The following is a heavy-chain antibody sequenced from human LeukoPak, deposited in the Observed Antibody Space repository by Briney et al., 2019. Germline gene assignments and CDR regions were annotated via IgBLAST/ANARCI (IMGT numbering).Heavy chain of an antibody. CDR2: IKTNIDGDIT. CDR3: VGGPARIRY. V-gene: IGHV3-15*01. J-gene: IGHJ4*02. D-gene: IGHD3-16*01. Sequence: RGGSLRLTCIVSGFTFSNAWVSWIRQAPGKGLERIGRIKTNIDGDITDYASPVASIFTISRENSNITLTQQMNSLKPEDKALDYCVGGPARIRYWGQGTLVTVSS. CDR1: GFTFSNAW.